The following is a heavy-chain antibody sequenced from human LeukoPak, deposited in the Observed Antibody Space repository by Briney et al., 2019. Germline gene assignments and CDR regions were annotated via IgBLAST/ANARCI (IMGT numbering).Heavy chain of an antibody. CDR1: GYSFTSFW. CDR3: ARQGGDTATGSFDY. V-gene: IGHV5-51*01. D-gene: IGHD5-18*01. Sequence: GESLKISCKGFGYSFTSFWIGWVPQMPGKGLGWIGIIYPGDSDTRYSPSFQGQVTISADKSISTAYLQWSSLKASDTAMYYCARQGGDTATGSFDYWGQGTLVTVSS. CDR2: IYPGDSDT. J-gene: IGHJ4*02.